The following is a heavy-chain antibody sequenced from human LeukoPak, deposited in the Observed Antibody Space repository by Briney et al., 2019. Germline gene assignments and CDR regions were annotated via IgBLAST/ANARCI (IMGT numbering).Heavy chain of an antibody. V-gene: IGHV4-4*07. CDR3: AREHCSSTSCYYYYYYGMDV. D-gene: IGHD2-2*01. CDR1: GGSISSYY. J-gene: IGHJ6*02. CDR2: IYTSGST. Sequence: SETLSLTCTVSGGSISSYYWSLIRQPAGKGLEWIGRIYTSGSTNYNPSLKSRVTMSVDTSKNQFSLKLSSVTAADTAVYYCAREHCSSTSCYYYYYYGMDVWGQGTTVTVSS.